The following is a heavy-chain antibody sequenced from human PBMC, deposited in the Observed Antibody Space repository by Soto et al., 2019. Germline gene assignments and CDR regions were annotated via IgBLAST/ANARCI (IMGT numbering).Heavy chain of an antibody. V-gene: IGHV3-53*01. CDR1: GFTVSSNY. Sequence: GGSLRLSCAASGFTVSSNYMSWVRQAPGKGLEWVSVIYSGGSTYYADSVKGRFTISRDNSKNTLYLQMNSLRAEDTAVYYCAREIPNWNYFDYWGQGTLVTVSS. J-gene: IGHJ4*02. D-gene: IGHD1-20*01. CDR3: AREIPNWNYFDY. CDR2: IYSGGST.